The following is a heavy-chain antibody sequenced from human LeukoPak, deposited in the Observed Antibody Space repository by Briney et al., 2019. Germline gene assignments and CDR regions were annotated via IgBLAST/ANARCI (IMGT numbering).Heavy chain of an antibody. J-gene: IGHJ3*02. D-gene: IGHD7-27*01. V-gene: IGHV3-74*01. CDR1: GFTFSSYW. Sequence: GGSLRLSCAASGFTFSSYWMHWVRQAPGKGLVWVSRINTDGSSTSYADSVKGRFTISRDNAKNTLYLQMNSLRAEDTAVYYCARGWGLTDAFDIWGQGTMVTLSS. CDR3: ARGWGLTDAFDI. CDR2: INTDGSST.